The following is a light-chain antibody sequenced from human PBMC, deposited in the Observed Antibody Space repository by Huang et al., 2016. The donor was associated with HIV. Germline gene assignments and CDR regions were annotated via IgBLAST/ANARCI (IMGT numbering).Light chain of an antibody. J-gene: IGKJ1*01. CDR3: LQDYTYPWT. CDR1: QDIGND. V-gene: IGKV1-6*01. Sequence: AIQMTQSPASLSASVGDRVTLTCRASQDIGNDLGWYQQRLGKAPQLLVSTASHLQSGVPSRFTGSGSGTHFTLTISGLQPEDFATYYCLQDYTYPWTFGQGTKVEI. CDR2: TAS.